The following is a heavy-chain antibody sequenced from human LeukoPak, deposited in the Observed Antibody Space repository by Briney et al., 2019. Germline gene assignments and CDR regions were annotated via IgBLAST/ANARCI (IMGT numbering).Heavy chain of an antibody. Sequence: ASVKVSCKSSGYTFTSYAMNWVRQAPGQGLEWMGIINPSGGSTSYAQKFQGRVTMTRDMSTSTVYMELSSLRSEDTAVYYCARGVDTAMVTSYWGQGTLVTVSS. J-gene: IGHJ4*02. CDR2: INPSGGST. CDR3: ARGVDTAMVTSY. CDR1: GYTFTSYA. V-gene: IGHV1-46*01. D-gene: IGHD5-18*01.